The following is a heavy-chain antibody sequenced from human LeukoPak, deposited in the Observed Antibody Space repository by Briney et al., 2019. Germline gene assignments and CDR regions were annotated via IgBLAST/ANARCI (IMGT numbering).Heavy chain of an antibody. V-gene: IGHV3-74*01. J-gene: IGHJ4*01. CDR1: GFSFSTYW. D-gene: IGHD3-10*01. Sequence: GGSLRLSCAASGFSFSTYWMHWVRQAPGKGLVWVSSIKSDGSVTSYADAVKGRFSLSADNAKNTQYLQMNSLRAEDTAMYYCARAVYYSNYLGYWGQGTLVTVSS. CDR2: IKSDGSVT. CDR3: ARAVYYSNYLGY.